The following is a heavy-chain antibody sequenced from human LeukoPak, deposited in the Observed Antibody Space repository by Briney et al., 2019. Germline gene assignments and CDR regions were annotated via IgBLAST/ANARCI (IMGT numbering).Heavy chain of an antibody. Sequence: PGGSLRLSCAASGFIFSDYYMTWIRQAPGKGLEWISYITTNGASTYYAASVKGRFTISRDNSKNTLYLQMNSLRAEDTAVYYCASQNSPGYSSSWYEGWGQGTLVTVSS. V-gene: IGHV3-11*01. CDR2: ITTNGAST. D-gene: IGHD6-13*01. CDR1: GFIFSDYY. J-gene: IGHJ4*02. CDR3: ASQNSPGYSSSWYEG.